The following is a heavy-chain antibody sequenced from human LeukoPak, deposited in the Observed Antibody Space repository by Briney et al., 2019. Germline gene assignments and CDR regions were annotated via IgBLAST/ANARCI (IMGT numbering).Heavy chain of an antibody. J-gene: IGHJ5*02. Sequence: GASVKVSCKASGDTFTGYYMHWVRQAPGQGLEWMGRINPNSGGTNYAQKSQGRVTMTRDTSITTAYMELSRLRSDDTSVYYCASSFFYDNSGYYPWGLGTLVTVSS. CDR1: GDTFTGYY. CDR3: ASSFFYDNSGYYP. D-gene: IGHD3-22*01. V-gene: IGHV1-2*06. CDR2: INPNSGGT.